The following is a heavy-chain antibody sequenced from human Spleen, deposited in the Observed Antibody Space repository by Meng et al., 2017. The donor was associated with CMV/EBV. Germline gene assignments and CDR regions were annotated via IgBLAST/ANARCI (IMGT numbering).Heavy chain of an antibody. CDR3: ARARFDY. Sequence: SETLSLTCTVSNGSISSSDYYWSWIRQPPGKGLEWIGYVYYSGSTSYNPSLKSRVSISVDTSKNHFSLKLTSVTAADTAVYYCARARFDYWGQGTLVTVSS. J-gene: IGHJ4*02. CDR1: NGSISSSDYY. CDR2: VYYSGST. V-gene: IGHV4-30-4*08.